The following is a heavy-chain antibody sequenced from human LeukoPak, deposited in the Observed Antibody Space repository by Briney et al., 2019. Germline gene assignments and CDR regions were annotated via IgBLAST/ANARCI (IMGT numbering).Heavy chain of an antibody. CDR1: GFSFSSYS. CDR3: AKDIGGSSWYSVGYGMDV. V-gene: IGHV3-9*01. D-gene: IGHD6-13*01. J-gene: IGHJ6*02. Sequence: GGSLRLSCAASGFSFSSYSMNWVRQAPGKGLEWVSGISWNSGNTGYADSVKGRFTISRDNAKNSLYLQMNSLRAEDTALYYCAKDIGGSSWYSVGYGMDVWGQGTTVTVSS. CDR2: ISWNSGNT.